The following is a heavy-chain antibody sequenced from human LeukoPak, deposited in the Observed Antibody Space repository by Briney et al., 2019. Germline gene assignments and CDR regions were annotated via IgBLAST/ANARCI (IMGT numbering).Heavy chain of an antibody. CDR2: ISGDGGST. CDR1: GFIFDNYA. D-gene: IGHD6-19*01. J-gene: IGHJ4*02. V-gene: IGHV3-43*02. CDR3: AGESETSGWYDY. Sequence: PGGSLRLSCAAPGFIFDNYAIHWVRQAPGKGLEWVSLISGDGGSTFYADSVRGRFTISRDSTRKSLSLQMSSLRSEDTALYYCAGESETSGWYDYWGQGTLVTVSS.